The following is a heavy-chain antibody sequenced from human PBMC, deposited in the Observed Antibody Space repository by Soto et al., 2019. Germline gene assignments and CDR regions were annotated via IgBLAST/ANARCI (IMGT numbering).Heavy chain of an antibody. CDR1: GGTFSSYA. Sequence: SVKVSCKASGGTFSSYAISWVRQAPGQGLEWMGGIIPIFGTANYAQKFQGRVTITADESTSTAYMELSSLRSEDTAVYYCARDHRFLGIAAASTLFYYGMDVWGQAATVTV. V-gene: IGHV1-69*13. CDR2: IIPIFGTA. J-gene: IGHJ6*02. D-gene: IGHD6-25*01. CDR3: ARDHRFLGIAAASTLFYYGMDV.